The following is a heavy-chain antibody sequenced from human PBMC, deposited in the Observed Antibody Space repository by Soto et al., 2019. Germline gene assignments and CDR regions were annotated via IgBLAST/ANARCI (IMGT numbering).Heavy chain of an antibody. CDR2: INPNSGAT. Sequence: GASVNVSCKAFGYTFTGYFIHWVRQAPGQGLEWLGWINPNSGATKYAQKFQGRVTLTRDTSINTAYMEMSMLRSDDTAVYYCARGGGTILAPLPWGQGTLVTVSS. CDR1: GYTFTGYF. D-gene: IGHD3-3*01. V-gene: IGHV1-2*02. J-gene: IGHJ5*02. CDR3: ARGGGTILAPLP.